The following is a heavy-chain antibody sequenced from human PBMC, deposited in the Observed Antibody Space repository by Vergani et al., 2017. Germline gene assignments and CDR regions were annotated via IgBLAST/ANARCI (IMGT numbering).Heavy chain of an antibody. D-gene: IGHD1-1*01. Sequence: EVQVVESGGGLVQPGGSLRLSCAASGFIFSDHYMDWVRQAPGKGLEWVGRIRNKANDYTTQYAASVKGRFTISRDDSKSYLYLQMNSLQTEDTALYYGVRVKGSNWNDHLYGIWGQGTLVTVSS. CDR3: VRVKGSNWNDHLYGI. V-gene: IGHV3-72*01. CDR1: GFIFSDHY. J-gene: IGHJ3*02. CDR2: IRNKANDYTT.